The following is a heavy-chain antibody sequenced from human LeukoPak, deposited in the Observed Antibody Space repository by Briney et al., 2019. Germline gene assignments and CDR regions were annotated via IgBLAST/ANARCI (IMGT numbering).Heavy chain of an antibody. Sequence: SETLSLTCTVSGDSISSYYWSWIRQPPGRGLGWIGYIYYSENTNYNPSLKSRVTISVDTSKNQFSLKLSSVTAADTAMYYCASRYCSGGSCYYFDYWGQGTLVTVSS. CDR3: ASRYCSGGSCYYFDY. CDR1: GDSISSYY. D-gene: IGHD2-15*01. CDR2: IYYSENT. V-gene: IGHV4-59*08. J-gene: IGHJ4*02.